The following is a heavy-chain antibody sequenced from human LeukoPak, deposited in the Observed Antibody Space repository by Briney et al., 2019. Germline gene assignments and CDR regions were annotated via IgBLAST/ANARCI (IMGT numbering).Heavy chain of an antibody. CDR2: ISSSSSYI. J-gene: IGHJ5*02. CDR1: GFTFSSYS. CDR3: ARDKYYDSSGYPNWFDP. V-gene: IGHV3-21*01. D-gene: IGHD3-22*01. Sequence: GGSLRLSCAASGFTFSSYSMNWVRQAPGKGLEWVSSISSSSSYIYYADSVRGRFTISRDNAKNSLYLQMNSLRAEDTAVYYCARDKYYDSSGYPNWFDPWGQGTLVTVPS.